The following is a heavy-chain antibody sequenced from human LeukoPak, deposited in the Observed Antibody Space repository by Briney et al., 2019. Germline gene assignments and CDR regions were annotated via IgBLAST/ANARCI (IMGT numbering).Heavy chain of an antibody. CDR3: ARDSGDSSYFDY. Sequence: SETLSLTCAVSGGSISSSNRWSWVRQPPGKGLEWIGEIYHSGSTNYNPSLKSRVTISVDKSKNQFSLKLSSVTAADTAVYYCARDSGDSSYFDYWGQGTLVTVSS. J-gene: IGHJ4*02. D-gene: IGHD3-22*01. CDR2: IYHSGST. CDR1: GGSISSSNR. V-gene: IGHV4-4*02.